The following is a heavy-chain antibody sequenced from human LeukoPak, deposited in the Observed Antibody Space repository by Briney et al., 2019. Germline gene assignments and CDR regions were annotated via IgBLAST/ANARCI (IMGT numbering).Heavy chain of an antibody. CDR3: ARGARLLWFGEFLDY. D-gene: IGHD3-10*01. J-gene: IGHJ4*02. Sequence: SETLSLTCAVYGGSFSGYYWSWIRQPPGKGLEWIGEINHSGSTNYNPSRKSRVTISVDTSKNQFSLKLSSVTAADTAVYYCARGARLLWFGEFLDYWGQGTLVTVSS. V-gene: IGHV4-34*01. CDR2: INHSGST. CDR1: GGSFSGYY.